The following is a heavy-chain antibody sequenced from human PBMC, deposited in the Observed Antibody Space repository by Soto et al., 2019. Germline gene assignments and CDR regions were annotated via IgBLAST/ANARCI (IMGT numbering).Heavy chain of an antibody. Sequence: TLSLTCTVSGGAIDTFYWSWVRQPAGKGLEWIGRIFSSGSTSFNPSLESRVAMSVDTSKNHFSLNLSSVTAADMAVYYCAREGSYSAYNFAHGIQLWSFDFWGQGALVTVSS. CDR2: IFSSGST. CDR1: GGAIDTFY. V-gene: IGHV4-4*07. J-gene: IGHJ4*02. D-gene: IGHD5-12*01. CDR3: AREGSYSAYNFAHGIQLWSFDF.